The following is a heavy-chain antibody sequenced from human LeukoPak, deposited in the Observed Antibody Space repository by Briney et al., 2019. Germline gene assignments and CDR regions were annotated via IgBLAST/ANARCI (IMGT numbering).Heavy chain of an antibody. J-gene: IGHJ4*02. CDR2: INSGGST. Sequence: GGSLRLSCAASGFTFSSYAMSWVRQAPGKGLEWVSAINSGGSTYYADSVKGRFTISRDNSKNTLYLQMNSLRAEDTAVYYCAKHNIDYWGQGTLVTVSS. D-gene: IGHD1-1*01. V-gene: IGHV3-23*01. CDR1: GFTFSSYA. CDR3: AKHNIDY.